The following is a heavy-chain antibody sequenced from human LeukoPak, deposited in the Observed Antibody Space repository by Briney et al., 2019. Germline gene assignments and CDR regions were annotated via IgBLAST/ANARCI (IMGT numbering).Heavy chain of an antibody. J-gene: IGHJ4*02. CDR3: ARGQYCSTTTCYSARRYFDF. V-gene: IGHV4-34*01. CDR1: GGASSNYF. Sequence: PSETLSLTCAVSGGASSNYFWTWIRQPPGKSLEWIAEINDSGSTNSNSSLRSRVAISLDTSKNQFSLRLTSVTAADTAVYYCARGQYCSTTTCYSARRYFDFWGQGTLVTVSS. CDR2: INDSGST. D-gene: IGHD2-2*01.